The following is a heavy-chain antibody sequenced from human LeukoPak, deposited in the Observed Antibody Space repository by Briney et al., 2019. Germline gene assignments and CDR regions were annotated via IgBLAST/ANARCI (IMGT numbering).Heavy chain of an antibody. CDR1: GYTFTSYA. CDR3: ARGRSSSWGNYYYYMDV. J-gene: IGHJ6*03. V-gene: IGHV1-3*03. Sequence: ASVKVSCKASGYTFTSYAMHWVRQAPGQRLEWMGWINAGNGNTKYSQEFQGRVTITRDTPASTAYMELSSLRSEDMAVYYCARGRSSSWGNYYYYMDVWGKGTTVTVSS. D-gene: IGHD6-13*01. CDR2: INAGNGNT.